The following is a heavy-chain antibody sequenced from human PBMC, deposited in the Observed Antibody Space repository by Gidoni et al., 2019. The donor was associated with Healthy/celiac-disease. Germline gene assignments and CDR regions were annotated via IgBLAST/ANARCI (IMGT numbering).Heavy chain of an antibody. CDR3: AKDPGIAVAGIYDYGMDV. D-gene: IGHD6-19*01. J-gene: IGHJ6*02. CDR2: ISYDGSNK. Sequence: QVQLVESGGGVVQPGRSLRLSCAASGFTFSSYGMHWGRQAPGKGLEWVAVISYDGSNKYYADSVKGRFTISRDNSKNTLYLQMNSLRAEDTAVYYCAKDPGIAVAGIYDYGMDVWGQGTTVTVSS. CDR1: GFTFSSYG. V-gene: IGHV3-30*18.